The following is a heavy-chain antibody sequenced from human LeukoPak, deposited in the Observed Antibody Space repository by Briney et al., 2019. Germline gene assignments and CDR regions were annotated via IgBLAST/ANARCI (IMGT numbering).Heavy chain of an antibody. Sequence: KPSETLSHTCTVSGGSISSYYWSWIRQPAGKGLERIGRIYTSGSTNYNPSLKSRVTMSVDTSKNQFSLKLSSVTAADTAVYYCARETGYYGSGSGIDYWGQGTLVTVSS. J-gene: IGHJ4*02. CDR2: IYTSGST. D-gene: IGHD3-10*01. CDR3: ARETGYYGSGSGIDY. CDR1: GGSISSYY. V-gene: IGHV4-4*07.